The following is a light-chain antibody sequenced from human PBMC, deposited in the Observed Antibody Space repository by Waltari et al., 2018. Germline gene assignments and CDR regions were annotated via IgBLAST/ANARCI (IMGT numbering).Light chain of an antibody. CDR1: SSDVGGYDY. V-gene: IGLV2-14*03. J-gene: IGLJ3*02. Sequence: QSALTQPASVSGSPGQSITISCTGTSSDVGGYDYVSWYQQHPGKAPKLLIYDVTKRPSGVSNRFSGSKSANTASLTIAGLPAEDEADYYCFSYRRSSTWVFGEGTKLTVL. CDR3: FSYRRSSTWV. CDR2: DVT.